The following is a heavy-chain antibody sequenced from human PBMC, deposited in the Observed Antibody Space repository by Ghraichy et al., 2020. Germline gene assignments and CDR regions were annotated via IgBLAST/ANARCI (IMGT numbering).Heavy chain of an antibody. CDR2: ISAYNGNT. D-gene: IGHD2-2*01. CDR3: AKERGWDSSPRGGLDY. Sequence: ASVKVSCKASGYTFTSYGISWVRQAPGQGLEWMGWISAYNGNTNYAQKLQGRVTMTTDTSTSTAYMELRSLRSDDTAVYYCAKERGWDSSPRGGLDYWGQGTLVTVSS. V-gene: IGHV1-18*04. CDR1: GYTFTSYG. J-gene: IGHJ4*02.